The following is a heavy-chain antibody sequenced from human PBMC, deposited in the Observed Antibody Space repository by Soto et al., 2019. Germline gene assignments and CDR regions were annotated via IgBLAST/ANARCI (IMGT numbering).Heavy chain of an antibody. J-gene: IGHJ6*02. CDR3: ARVTLIVGATSYYYYGMDV. CDR2: IYHSGST. D-gene: IGHD1-26*01. CDR1: GGSISSSNW. Sequence: SETLSLTCAVSGGSISSSNWWSWVRQPPGKGLEWIGEIYHSGSTNYNPSLKSRVTISVDKSKNQFSLKLSSVTAADTAVYYCARVTLIVGATSYYYYGMDVWGQGTTVTVSS. V-gene: IGHV4-4*02.